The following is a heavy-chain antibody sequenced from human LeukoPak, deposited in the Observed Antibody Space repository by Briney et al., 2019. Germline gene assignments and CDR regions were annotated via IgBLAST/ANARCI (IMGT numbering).Heavy chain of an antibody. Sequence: AASVKVSCKASGYTFTGYYMHWVRQAPGQGLEWMGWINPNSGGTNYAQKFQGRVTMTRDTSISTAYMELSRLRSDDTAVYYCARAGGYCGRISCPYYFDYWGQGSLVAVSS. CDR1: GYTFTGYY. CDR3: ARAGGYCGRISCPYYFDY. V-gene: IGHV1-2*02. J-gene: IGHJ4*02. CDR2: INPNSGGT. D-gene: IGHD2-15*01.